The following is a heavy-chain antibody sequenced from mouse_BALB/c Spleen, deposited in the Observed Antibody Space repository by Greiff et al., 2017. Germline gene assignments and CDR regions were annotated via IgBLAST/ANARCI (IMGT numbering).Heavy chain of an antibody. Sequence: EVKLMESGGGLVQPGGSRKLSCAASGFTFSSFGMHWVRQAPEKGLEWVAYISSGSSTIYYADTVTGRFTISRDNPKNTLFLQMTSLRSEDTAMYYCARSGYGNYGFAYWGQGTLVTVSA. V-gene: IGHV5-17*02. CDR2: ISSGSSTI. CDR1: GFTFSSFG. J-gene: IGHJ3*01. D-gene: IGHD2-10*02. CDR3: ARSGYGNYGFAY.